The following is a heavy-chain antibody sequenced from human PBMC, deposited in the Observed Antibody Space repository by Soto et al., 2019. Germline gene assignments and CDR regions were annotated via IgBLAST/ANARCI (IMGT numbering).Heavy chain of an antibody. CDR2: TNAGNGNT. CDR1: GYTFTSYA. J-gene: IGHJ6*02. V-gene: IGHV1-3*01. Sequence: QVQLVQSGAEVKKPGDSVKVSCKASGYTFTSYAMHWVRQAPGQRLEWMGWTNAGNGNTKYSQKFQGRVTITRDTSASTAYMELSSLRSEDTAVYYCARDGYSSGWPRKPPNYYYYYGMDVWGQGTTVTVSS. CDR3: ARDGYSSGWPRKPPNYYYYYGMDV. D-gene: IGHD6-19*01.